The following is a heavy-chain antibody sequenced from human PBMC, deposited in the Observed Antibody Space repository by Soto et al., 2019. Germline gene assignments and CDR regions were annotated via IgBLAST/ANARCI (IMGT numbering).Heavy chain of an antibody. CDR2: IIPIFGTA. J-gene: IGHJ4*02. CDR1: GGTFSSYA. V-gene: IGHV1-69*13. Sequence: GASVKVSCKASGGTFSSYAISWVRQAPGQGLEWMGGIIPIFGTANYAQKFQGRVTITADESTSTAYMELSSLRSEDTAVYYCASRYYYDSSGYYIPFDYWGQGTLVTVSS. D-gene: IGHD3-22*01. CDR3: ASRYYYDSSGYYIPFDY.